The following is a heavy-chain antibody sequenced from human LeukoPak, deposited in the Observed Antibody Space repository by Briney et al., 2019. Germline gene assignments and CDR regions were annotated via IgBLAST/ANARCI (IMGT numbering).Heavy chain of an antibody. CDR1: GGSISSGGYY. D-gene: IGHD3-22*01. Sequence: SETLSLTCTVSGGSISSGGYYWSWIRQHPGKGLEWIGYIYYSGSTYYNPSLKSRVTISVDTSKNQFSLKLSSVTAADTAVYYCARGEYYYDSSGYSNFDYWGQGTLVTVSS. V-gene: IGHV4-31*03. CDR2: IYYSGST. CDR3: ARGEYYYDSSGYSNFDY. J-gene: IGHJ4*02.